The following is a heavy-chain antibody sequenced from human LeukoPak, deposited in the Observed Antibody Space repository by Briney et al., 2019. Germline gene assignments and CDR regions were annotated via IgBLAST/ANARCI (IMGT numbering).Heavy chain of an antibody. CDR3: ARSIAVAGRGVY. J-gene: IGHJ4*02. Sequence: GGSLRLSCAASGFTFSSYSMNWVRQAPGKGLEWVSPISSSSSYIYYADSVKGRFTISRDNAKNSLYLQMNSLRAEDTAVYYCARSIAVAGRGVYWGQGTLVTVSS. D-gene: IGHD6-19*01. V-gene: IGHV3-21*01. CDR2: ISSSSSYI. CDR1: GFTFSSYS.